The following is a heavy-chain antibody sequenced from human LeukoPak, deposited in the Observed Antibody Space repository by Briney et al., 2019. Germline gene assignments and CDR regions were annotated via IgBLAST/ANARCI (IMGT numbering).Heavy chain of an antibody. V-gene: IGHV1-8*01. CDR3: ARALSWTTESYYYMDV. CDR2: MNPNSGNT. CDR1: GYTFTNYD. Sequence: GASVKVSCKASGYTFTNYDINWVRQAAGQGLEWVGWMNPNSGNTGYAQKFQDRVTMTKNTSITTAYMDLSSLRSEDTAVYYCARALSWTTESYYYMDVWGKGTTVTVSS. J-gene: IGHJ6*03. D-gene: IGHD3/OR15-3a*01.